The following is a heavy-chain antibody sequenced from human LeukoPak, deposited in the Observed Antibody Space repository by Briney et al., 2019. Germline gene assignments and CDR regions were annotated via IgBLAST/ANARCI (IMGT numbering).Heavy chain of an antibody. CDR2: INTGNGNT. V-gene: IGHV1-3*04. D-gene: IGHD3-10*01. CDR3: ARGPYYHNWFDP. CDR1: GYTFTSYA. J-gene: IGHJ5*02. Sequence: GASVKVSCKASGYTFTSYAMHWVRQAPGQRLEWMGWINTGNGNTKYSQKFQGRVTITRDTSASTAYMELGSLRSEDTAVYYCARGPYYHNWFDPWGQGTLVTVSS.